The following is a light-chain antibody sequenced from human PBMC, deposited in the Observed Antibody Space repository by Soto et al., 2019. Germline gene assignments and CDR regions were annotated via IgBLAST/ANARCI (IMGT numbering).Light chain of an antibody. CDR2: WAS. J-gene: IGKJ2*01. V-gene: IGKV4-1*01. CDR3: QQYFTTPYT. Sequence: DIVMTQSPDSLAVSLGERATINCKSSQSVLYSSNNKNYLAWYQQKPGQPPKLLIYWASTRESGVHDRFSGSGSGTDFTLTISSLQAEDVAVYYCQQYFTTPYTFGQGTKVEIK. CDR1: QSVLYSSNNKNY.